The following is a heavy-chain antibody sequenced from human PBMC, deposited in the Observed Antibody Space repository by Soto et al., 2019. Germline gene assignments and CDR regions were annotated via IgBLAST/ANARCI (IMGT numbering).Heavy chain of an antibody. J-gene: IGHJ4*02. CDR2: ISYDGSNK. CDR3: AKVMSVVVTAAPFDY. D-gene: IGHD2-21*02. CDR1: GFTFSSYG. V-gene: IGHV3-30*18. Sequence: GGSLRLSCAASGFTFSSYGMHWVRQAPGKGLEWVAVISYDGSNKYYADSVKGRFTISRDNSKNTLYLQMNSLRAEDTAVYYCAKVMSVVVTAAPFDYWGQGTLVTVSS.